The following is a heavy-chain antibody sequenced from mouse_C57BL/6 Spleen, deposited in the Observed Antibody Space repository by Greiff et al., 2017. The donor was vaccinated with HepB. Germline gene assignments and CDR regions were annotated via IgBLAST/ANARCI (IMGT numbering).Heavy chain of an antibody. J-gene: IGHJ4*01. CDR1: GFTFSDYG. Sequence: EVKLVESGGGLVKPGGSLKLSCAASGFTFSDYGMHWVRQAPEKGLEWVAYISSGSSTIYYADTVKGRFTISRDNAKNTLFLQMTSLRSEDTAMYYYARNYYGSSYRDAMDYWGQGTSVTVSS. D-gene: IGHD1-1*01. CDR3: ARNYYGSSYRDAMDY. V-gene: IGHV5-17*01. CDR2: ISSGSSTI.